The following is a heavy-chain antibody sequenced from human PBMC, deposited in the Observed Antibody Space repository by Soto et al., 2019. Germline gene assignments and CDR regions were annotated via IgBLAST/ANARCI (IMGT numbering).Heavy chain of an antibody. D-gene: IGHD3-22*01. J-gene: IGHJ5*02. V-gene: IGHV4-39*02. Sequence: QLQLQESGPGLVKSSETLSLTCAVSGASISGSSYYWGWIRQPPGRGLEWIGSIYYTGSTFRNPSLKSRVSISVDTSKNPFSLSLMSLTAADTAIYYCAAALDSSGDPSGWFDPWGQGTLGTVSS. CDR3: AAALDSSGDPSGWFDP. CDR1: GASISGSSYY. CDR2: IYYTGST.